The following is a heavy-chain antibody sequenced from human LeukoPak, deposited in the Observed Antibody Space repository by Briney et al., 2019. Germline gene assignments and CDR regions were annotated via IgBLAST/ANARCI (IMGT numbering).Heavy chain of an antibody. CDR1: GFTFSSYS. D-gene: IGHD5-12*01. CDR3: AKASGYRNYYFDY. CDR2: ISGSGGST. V-gene: IGHV3-23*01. Sequence: PGGSLRLSCAASGFTFSSYSMSWVRQAPGKGLEWVSAISGSGGSTYYADSVKGRFTISRDNSKNTLYLQMNSLRAEDTAVYYCAKASGYRNYYFDYWGQGTLVTVSS. J-gene: IGHJ4*02.